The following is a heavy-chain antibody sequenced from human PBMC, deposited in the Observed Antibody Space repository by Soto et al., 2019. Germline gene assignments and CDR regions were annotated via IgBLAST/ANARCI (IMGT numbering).Heavy chain of an antibody. J-gene: IGHJ6*02. CDR1: GYTFTCYY. CDR2: INPNSGGT. V-gene: IGHV1-2*02. Sequence: ASLKFYWKRSGYTFTCYYMHWVRKTPGQGLEWMGWINPNSGGTNYAQKFQGRVTMTRDTSISTAYMELSRLRSDDTAVYYCARARAYCTNGVCYPGGMDVWGQGTTVTVSS. CDR3: ARARAYCTNGVCYPGGMDV. D-gene: IGHD2-8*01.